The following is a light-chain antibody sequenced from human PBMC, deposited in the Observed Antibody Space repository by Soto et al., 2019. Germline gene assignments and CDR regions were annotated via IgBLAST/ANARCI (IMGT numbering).Light chain of an antibody. CDR3: HSYDSRLSVV. J-gene: IGLJ2*01. CDR1: SSNIGAGYD. Sequence: QPVLTQPPSVSGAPGQRVTISCTGSSSNIGAGYDVHWYQQLPGTAPRLLIYGNNNRPSGVPDRISGSKSGTSASLAITGLQAEDEAHYYCHSYDSRLSVVFGGGTKLTVL. V-gene: IGLV1-40*01. CDR2: GNN.